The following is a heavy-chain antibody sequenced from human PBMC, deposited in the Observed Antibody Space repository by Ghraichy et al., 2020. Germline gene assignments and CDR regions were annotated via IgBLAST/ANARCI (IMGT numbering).Heavy chain of an antibody. CDR1: GFTVSSNY. D-gene: IGHD5-24*01. Sequence: GGSLRLSCAASGFTVSSNYMSWVRQAPGKGLEWVSVIYSGGSTYYADSVKGRFTISRDNSKNTLYLQMNSLRAEDTAVYYCARDKRWLPSRDAFDIWGQGTMVTVSS. V-gene: IGHV3-66*02. CDR2: IYSGGST. CDR3: ARDKRWLPSRDAFDI. J-gene: IGHJ3*02.